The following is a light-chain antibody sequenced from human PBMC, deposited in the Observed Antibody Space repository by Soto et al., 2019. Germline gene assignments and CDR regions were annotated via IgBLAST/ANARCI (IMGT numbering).Light chain of an antibody. J-gene: IGKJ2*01. CDR3: QQYYSTPYT. CDR2: WAS. CDR1: QSVLYSSNNKNY. V-gene: IGKV4-1*01. Sequence: DIVMTQSPDSLAVSLGERATINCKSSQSVLYSSNNKNYLAWYQQKPGQPPKLLIYWASTRESGVPDRFSGSGSGGEFTLTIGGLQAEDVGVYYCQQYYSTPYTFGQGTKLEIK.